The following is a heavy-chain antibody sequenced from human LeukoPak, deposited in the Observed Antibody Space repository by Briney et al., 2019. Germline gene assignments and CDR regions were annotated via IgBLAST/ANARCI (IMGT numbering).Heavy chain of an antibody. V-gene: IGHV3-48*02. CDR1: GFTFSTYS. Sequence: GGSLRLSCVASGFTFSTYSMNWVRQTPGKGLEWISYISSSSSNIYYTDSVKGRFIISRDNARNVVYLQMNSLKDADTAVYYCARDSTHRGNWSFDYWGQGILVIVAS. D-gene: IGHD1-1*01. J-gene: IGHJ4*02. CDR2: ISSSSSNI. CDR3: ARDSTHRGNWSFDY.